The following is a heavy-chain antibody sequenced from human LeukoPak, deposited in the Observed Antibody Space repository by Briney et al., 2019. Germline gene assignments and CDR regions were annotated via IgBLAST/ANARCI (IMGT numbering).Heavy chain of an antibody. D-gene: IGHD3-22*01. CDR1: GFTFSSYA. CDR2: ISGSDGYT. Sequence: GGSLRLSCGASGFTFSSYAMSWVRQAPGKGLEWVSGISGSDGYTYYADSVKGQFTISRDNSKNTLYLQMNSLRAEDTAVYYCARDSSDSSGYYYYYYYYMDVWGKGTTVTVSS. CDR3: ARDSSDSSGYYYYYYYYMDV. V-gene: IGHV3-23*01. J-gene: IGHJ6*03.